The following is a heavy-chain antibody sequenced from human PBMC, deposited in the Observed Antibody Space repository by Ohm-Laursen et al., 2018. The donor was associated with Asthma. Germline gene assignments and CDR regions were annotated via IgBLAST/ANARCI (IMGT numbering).Heavy chain of an antibody. CDR1: GFTFSSYA. V-gene: IGHV3-30-3*01. J-gene: IGHJ3*02. D-gene: IGHD3-22*01. Sequence: SLRLSCAASGFTFSSYAMHWVRQAPGKGLEWVAVISYDGSNKYYADSVKGRFTISRDNSKNTLYLQMNSLRAEDTAVYYCARDEYYYDSSGYSGGAFDIWGQGTMVTVSS. CDR2: ISYDGSNK. CDR3: ARDEYYYDSSGYSGGAFDI.